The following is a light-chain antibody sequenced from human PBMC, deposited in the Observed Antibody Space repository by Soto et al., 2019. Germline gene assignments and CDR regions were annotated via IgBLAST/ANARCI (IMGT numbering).Light chain of an antibody. J-gene: IGLJ2*01. CDR2: HTS. V-gene: IGLV7-46*01. Sequence: QAVVTQEPSLTVSPGETVTLTCGSSTGAVTSGHYSYWFQQKPGQAPRTLIYHTSNKHSWTPARFSGSLFGGKAALTLSGVQPEDEAEYYCLLFYSGPGVFGGGTKVTVL. CDR3: LLFYSGPGV. CDR1: TGAVTSGHY.